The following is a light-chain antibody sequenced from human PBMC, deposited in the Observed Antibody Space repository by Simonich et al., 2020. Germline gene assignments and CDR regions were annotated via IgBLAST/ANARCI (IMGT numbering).Light chain of an antibody. V-gene: IGKV1-5*03. CDR1: QSISSW. Sequence: DIQMTQSPSTLSESVGDRVTITCRASQSISSWLAWYQQKPGKAPKLLIYKASSLESGVPSRFSGSGSRTEFTLTISSLQPDDFATYYCQQYNSYSQTFGQGTKVEIK. CDR2: KAS. J-gene: IGKJ1*01. CDR3: QQYNSYSQT.